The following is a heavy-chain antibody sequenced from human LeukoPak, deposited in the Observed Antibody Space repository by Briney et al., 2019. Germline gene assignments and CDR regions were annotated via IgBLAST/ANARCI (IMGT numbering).Heavy chain of an antibody. D-gene: IGHD3-10*01. CDR3: ARDHHYGSGSYKVDY. Sequence: SETLSLTCAVYGGSFSGYYWSWIRQPPGKGLEWIGEINHSGSTNYNPSLKSRVTISVDTSKNQFSLKLSSVTAADTAVYYCARDHHYGSGSYKVDYWGQGTLVTVSS. V-gene: IGHV4-34*01. J-gene: IGHJ4*02. CDR2: INHSGST. CDR1: GGSFSGYY.